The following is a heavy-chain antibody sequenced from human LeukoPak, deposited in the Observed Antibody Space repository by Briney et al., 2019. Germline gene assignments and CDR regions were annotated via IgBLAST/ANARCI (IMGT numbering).Heavy chain of an antibody. CDR1: GGSISSGDYY. CDR2: IYYNGST. CDR3: ARVSGSYYKLDY. J-gene: IGHJ4*02. V-gene: IGHV4-30-4*01. D-gene: IGHD1-26*01. Sequence: SETLSLTCTVSGGSISSGDYYWSWIRQPPGKGLEWIGYIYYNGSTYYNPSLKSRVTISVDTSKNQFSLKLSSVTAADTAVYYCARVSGSYYKLDYWGQGTLVTVSS.